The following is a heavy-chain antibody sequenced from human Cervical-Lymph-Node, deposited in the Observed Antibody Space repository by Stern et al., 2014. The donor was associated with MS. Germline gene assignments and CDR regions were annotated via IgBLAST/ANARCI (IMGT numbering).Heavy chain of an antibody. CDR2: TIPLIGTA. D-gene: IGHD2-21*02. CDR3: ARDGDFDYSFGMDV. J-gene: IGHJ6*02. Sequence: QVQLGQSGAEVKKPGSSVKGSCKASGGTFSNYSITWARQAPGPGLEWMGATIPLIGTANCAGRFQGRVTIAADRSTNTSYMELSSLTSEDTAVYFCARDGDFDYSFGMDVWGQGTTVTVSS. CDR1: GGTFSNYS. V-gene: IGHV1-69*06.